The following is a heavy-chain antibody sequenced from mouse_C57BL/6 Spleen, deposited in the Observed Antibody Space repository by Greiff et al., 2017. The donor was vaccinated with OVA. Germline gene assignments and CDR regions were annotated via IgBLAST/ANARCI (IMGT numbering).Heavy chain of an antibody. CDR2: ISDGGSYT. CDR1: GFTFSSYA. J-gene: IGHJ2*01. CDR3: ARDGNWDDFDY. V-gene: IGHV5-4*01. D-gene: IGHD4-1*01. Sequence: EVKLQESGGGLVKPGGSLKLSCAASGFTFSSYAMSWVRQTPEKRLEWVATISDGGSYTYYPDNVKGRFTISRDNAKNNLYLQMSHLKSEDTAMYYCARDGNWDDFDYWGQGTTLTVSS.